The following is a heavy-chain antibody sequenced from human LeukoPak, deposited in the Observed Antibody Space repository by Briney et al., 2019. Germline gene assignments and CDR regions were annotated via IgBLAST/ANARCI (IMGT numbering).Heavy chain of an antibody. CDR3: ARGGGVYDYVWGSYRSPYYFDY. Sequence: SETLSLTCTVSGGSISSYYWSWIRQPAGKGLEWIGRIYTSGSTNYNPSLKSRVTMSVDTSKNQFSLKLSSVTAADTAVYYCARGGGVYDYVWGSYRSPYYFDYWGQGTLVTVSS. V-gene: IGHV4-4*07. J-gene: IGHJ4*02. CDR2: IYTSGST. CDR1: GGSISSYY. D-gene: IGHD3-16*02.